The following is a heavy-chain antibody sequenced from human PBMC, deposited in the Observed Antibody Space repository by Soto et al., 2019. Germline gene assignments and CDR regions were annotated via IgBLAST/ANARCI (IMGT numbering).Heavy chain of an antibody. D-gene: IGHD2-8*01. J-gene: IGHJ4*02. Sequence: WGWIRQHPGKGLEGIGSIFYTGSTYYNPSLKSRVTISVDTSKNQFALRLSSVTAADTAVYYRARHMTQMVYAIPELYYLDYWGQGTLVTVSS. V-gene: IGHV4-39*01. CDR2: IFYTGST. CDR3: ARHMTQMVYAIPELYYLDY.